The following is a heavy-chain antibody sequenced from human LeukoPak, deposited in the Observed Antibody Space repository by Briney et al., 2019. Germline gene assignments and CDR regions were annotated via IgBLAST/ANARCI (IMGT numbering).Heavy chain of an antibody. CDR3: AKDPNGDFIGTFDV. V-gene: IGHV3-23*01. J-gene: IGHJ3*01. CDR1: GFTFSSYS. Sequence: GGSLRLSCAASGFTFSSYSMNWVRQAPGKGLEWVSSILGGGGNIQYADSVQGRFTISRDNSKNTLYLQMNNLRAEDTAIYYCAKDPNGDFIGTFDVWGQGTMVTVSS. CDR2: ILGGGGNI. D-gene: IGHD4-17*01.